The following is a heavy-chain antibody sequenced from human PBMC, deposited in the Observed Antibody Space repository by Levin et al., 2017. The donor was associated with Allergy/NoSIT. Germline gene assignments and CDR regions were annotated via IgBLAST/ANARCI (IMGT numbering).Heavy chain of an antibody. CDR1: GFTFDDYA. Sequence: SCAASGFTFDDYAMHWVRQAPGKGLEWVSGISWNSGSIGYADSVKGRFTISRDNAKNSLYLQMNSLRAEDTALYYCAKAFDDYGDYDGFDYWGQGTLVTVSS. V-gene: IGHV3-9*01. J-gene: IGHJ4*02. D-gene: IGHD4-17*01. CDR2: ISWNSGSI. CDR3: AKAFDDYGDYDGFDY.